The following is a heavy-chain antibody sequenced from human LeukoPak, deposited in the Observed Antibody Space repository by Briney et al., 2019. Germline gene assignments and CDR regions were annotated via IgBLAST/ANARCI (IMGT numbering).Heavy chain of an antibody. D-gene: IGHD3-3*01. J-gene: IGHJ3*02. V-gene: IGHV3-20*04. CDR3: ATGLSGLSDTFDI. CDR2: IDWNGGRT. CDR1: GFAFGDYG. Sequence: GGSLRLSCAASGFAFGDYGMTWVRQVPGKGPEWVSGIDWNGGRTGYADSVKGRFTISRDNAKSSLYLQMNSLRAEDTALYYCATGLSGLSDTFDIWGQGTMVSVSS.